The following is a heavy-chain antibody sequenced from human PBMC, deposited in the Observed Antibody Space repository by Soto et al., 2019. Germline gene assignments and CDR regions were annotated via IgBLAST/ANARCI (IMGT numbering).Heavy chain of an antibody. CDR3: ARGTYYYGSGSYPWFDP. CDR2: IYYSGST. J-gene: IGHJ5*02. D-gene: IGHD3-10*01. Sequence: SETLSLTCTVSGGSISSYYWSWIRQPPGKGLEWIGYIYYSGSTNYNPSLKSRVTISVDTSKNQFSLKLSSVTAADTAVYYCARGTYYYGSGSYPWFDPWGQGTLVTVSS. V-gene: IGHV4-59*01. CDR1: GGSISSYY.